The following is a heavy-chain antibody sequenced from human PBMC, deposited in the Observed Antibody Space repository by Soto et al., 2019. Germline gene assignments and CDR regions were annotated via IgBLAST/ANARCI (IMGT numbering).Heavy chain of an antibody. CDR1: GFTFTSYA. CDR2: ISGSGGDT. V-gene: IGHV3-23*01. Sequence: EVQLLESGGGLVQPGGSLRLSCSASGFTFTSYAMSWVRQAPGKGLQWVSGISGSGGDTKSADSVKGRFTISRENFQNILYLPMNSLRAEDTAVYYCAKHDFWTLYNTGLDSWGQGTLVTVSS. CDR3: AKHDFWTLYNTGLDS. D-gene: IGHD3-3*01. J-gene: IGHJ4*02.